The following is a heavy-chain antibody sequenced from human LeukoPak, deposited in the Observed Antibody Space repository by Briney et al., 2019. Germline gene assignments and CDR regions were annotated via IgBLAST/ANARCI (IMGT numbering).Heavy chain of an antibody. D-gene: IGHD3-9*01. J-gene: IGHJ6*03. CDR3: ARYQSEELRYFDWLFRDYYYMDV. CDR1: GFTFDDYG. V-gene: IGHV3-20*04. Sequence: GGSLRLSCAASGFTFDDYGMSWVRQAPGKGLEWVSGINWNGGSTGYADSVKGRFTISRDNAKNSLYLQMNSLRAEDTALYYCARYQSEELRYFDWLFRDYYYMDVWGKGTTVTVSS. CDR2: INWNGGST.